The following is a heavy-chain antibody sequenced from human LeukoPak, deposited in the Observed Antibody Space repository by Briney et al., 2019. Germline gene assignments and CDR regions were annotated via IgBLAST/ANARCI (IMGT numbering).Heavy chain of an antibody. CDR2: ISDSGGST. J-gene: IGHJ4*02. D-gene: IGHD6-6*01. CDR3: AKRIQYSSSSAYFDY. CDR1: GFTFSGYA. Sequence: PGGSLRLSCVVSGFTFSGYAMSWVRQAPGKGLEWVSAISDSGGSTYYADSVKGRFTISGDNSKNTLYLQMNSLRAEDTAVYYCAKRIQYSSSSAYFDYWGQGTLVTVSS. V-gene: IGHV3-23*01.